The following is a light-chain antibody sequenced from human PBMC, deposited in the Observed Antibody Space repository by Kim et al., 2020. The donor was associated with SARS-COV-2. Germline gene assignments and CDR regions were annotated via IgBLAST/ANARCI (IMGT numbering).Light chain of an antibody. V-gene: IGKV3-15*01. CDR3: QQYTNWPPEYT. J-gene: IGKJ2*01. Sequence: EIVMTQSPATLSVSPGERANLSCRASQSVRSNLAWYQQKPSQAPRLIIYAASTRATGIPARFSGSGSGTEFTLTISSLQSEDFAVYYCQQYTNWPPEYTFGQGTKLEI. CDR1: QSVRSN. CDR2: AAS.